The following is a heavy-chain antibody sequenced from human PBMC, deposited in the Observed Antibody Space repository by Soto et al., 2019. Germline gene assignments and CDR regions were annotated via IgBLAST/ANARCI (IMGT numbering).Heavy chain of an antibody. CDR2: ISSSSSYI. CDR1: GFTFSSYS. Sequence: EVQLVESGGGLVKPGGSLRLSCAASGFTFSSYSMNWVRQAPGKGLEWVSSISSSSSYIYYADSVKGRFTSSRDNPKNSMNLQKNRMRGEGAAVYARASHARDSGGYWYYFDYWGQGTLVTVSS. D-gene: IGHD3-22*01. CDR3: ASHARDSGGYWYYFDY. J-gene: IGHJ4*02. V-gene: IGHV3-21*01.